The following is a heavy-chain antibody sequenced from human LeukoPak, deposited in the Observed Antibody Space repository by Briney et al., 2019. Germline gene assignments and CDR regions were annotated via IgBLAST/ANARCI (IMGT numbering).Heavy chain of an antibody. CDR1: GLIVNNYW. CDR3: ARDPTQWLRYGYFDY. CDR2: IKKDGSKT. D-gene: IGHD3-22*01. Sequence: GGSLRLSCADSGLIVNNYWMTWVRQAPGKGLEWVANIKKDGSKTHYGDSVKGRFTISRDDAKNTLYLQMNSLRAEDTAVYYCARDPTQWLRYGYFDYWGQGTLVTVSS. J-gene: IGHJ4*02. V-gene: IGHV3-7*01.